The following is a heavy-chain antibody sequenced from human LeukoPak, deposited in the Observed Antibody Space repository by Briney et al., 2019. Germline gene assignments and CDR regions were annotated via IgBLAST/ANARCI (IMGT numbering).Heavy chain of an antibody. CDR2: ISYDGSNK. Sequence: GGSLRLSCAASGFTFSSYAMHWVRQAPGKGLEWVAVISYDGSNKYYADSVKGRFTISRDNSKNTLYLQMNSLRAEDTAVYYCARAGGYCSSTSCLEDAFDIWGQGTLVTVSS. CDR3: ARAGGYCSSTSCLEDAFDI. V-gene: IGHV3-30-3*01. J-gene: IGHJ4*02. D-gene: IGHD2-2*01. CDR1: GFTFSSYA.